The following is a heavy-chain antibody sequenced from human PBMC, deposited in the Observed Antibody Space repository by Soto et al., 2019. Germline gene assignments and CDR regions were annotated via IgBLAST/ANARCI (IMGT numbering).Heavy chain of an antibody. V-gene: IGHV4-39*01. J-gene: IGHJ5*02. CDR1: GGSISSSSYY. Sequence: PSETLSLTCTVSGGSISSSSYYWGWIRQPPGKGLEWIGSFYYSGSTYYNPSLKSRVTISVDTSKNQFSLKLTSVTAADTAVYYCARGEDYYGTSGYSMNWFDPWGQGSLVTVSS. CDR2: FYYSGST. CDR3: ARGEDYYGTSGYSMNWFDP. D-gene: IGHD3-22*01.